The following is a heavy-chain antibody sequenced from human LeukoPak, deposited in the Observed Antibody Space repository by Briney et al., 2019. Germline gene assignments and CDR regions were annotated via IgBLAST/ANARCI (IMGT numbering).Heavy chain of an antibody. CDR3: ARAAENYGGRFDS. CDR1: GFTFSNYA. J-gene: IGHJ4*02. CDR2: ISSSSSYI. D-gene: IGHD3-16*01. V-gene: IGHV3-21*01. Sequence: PGGSLRLSCASSGFTFSNYAMNWVRQAPGKGLEWVSSISSSSSYIYYADSVKGRFTISRDNAKNSLYLQMNSLRAEDTAVYYCARAAENYGGRFDSWGQGTLVTVSS.